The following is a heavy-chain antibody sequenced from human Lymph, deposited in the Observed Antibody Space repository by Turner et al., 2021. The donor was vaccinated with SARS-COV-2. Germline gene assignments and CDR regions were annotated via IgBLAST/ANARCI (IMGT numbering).Heavy chain of an antibody. Sequence: QVQLVESGGGVVQPGRSLRPSCAASGFSFSSYGMHWVRQAPGKGLEWVAVILYDGSYKYYADSVKGRFTISRDNSKNTLYLQMNSLRAEDTAVYYCARDYSSSSYLVSWFDPWGQGALVTVSS. J-gene: IGHJ5*02. CDR1: GFSFSSYG. V-gene: IGHV3-33*01. CDR2: ILYDGSYK. CDR3: ARDYSSSSYLVSWFDP. D-gene: IGHD6-6*01.